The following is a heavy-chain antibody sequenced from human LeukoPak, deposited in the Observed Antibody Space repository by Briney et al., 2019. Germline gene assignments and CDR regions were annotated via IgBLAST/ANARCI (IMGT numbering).Heavy chain of an antibody. Sequence: GGSLRLSCAASGFTFSSYALSWVRQAPGKGLEWVSAISGSGGSTYYADSVKGRFTISRDNSKNTLYLQMNSLRAEDTVVYYCAKGYDFWSGYFDYWGQGTLVTVSS. CDR2: ISGSGGST. V-gene: IGHV3-23*01. CDR1: GFTFSSYA. CDR3: AKGYDFWSGYFDY. D-gene: IGHD3-3*01. J-gene: IGHJ4*02.